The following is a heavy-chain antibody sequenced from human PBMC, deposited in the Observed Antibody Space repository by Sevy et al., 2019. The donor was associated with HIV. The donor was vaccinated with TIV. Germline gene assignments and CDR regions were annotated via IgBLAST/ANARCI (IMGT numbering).Heavy chain of an antibody. Sequence: GGSLRLSCAASVFTFSNYFMNWVRQAPGKGLEWVSSISSGSSYIFYAHSLKGRFTISRDNAKNSLYLHMNSLRAEDTAVYYCARGDYYGSLYYFDYWGPGTLVTVSS. CDR2: ISSGSSYI. D-gene: IGHD3-10*01. V-gene: IGHV3-21*01. CDR3: ARGDYYGSLYYFDY. CDR1: VFTFSNYF. J-gene: IGHJ4*02.